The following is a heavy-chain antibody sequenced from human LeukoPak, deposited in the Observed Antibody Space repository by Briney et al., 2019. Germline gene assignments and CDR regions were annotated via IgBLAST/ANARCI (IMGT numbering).Heavy chain of an antibody. D-gene: IGHD6-6*01. CDR3: ARASVSSSFVYWESAYFDF. Sequence: ASVKVSCKASGYTFTNYAIHWVRQAPGQRLEWMGWINGGSGNTKYSQNFQGRVIITRDTSASTAYMELSSLRSEDTAVYYCARASVSSSFVYWESAYFDFWGQGTLVTVSS. V-gene: IGHV1-3*01. CDR1: GYTFTNYA. CDR2: INGGSGNT. J-gene: IGHJ4*02.